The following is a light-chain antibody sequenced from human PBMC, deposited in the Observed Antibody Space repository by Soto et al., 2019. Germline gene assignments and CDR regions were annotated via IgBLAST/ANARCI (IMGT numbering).Light chain of an antibody. Sequence: QSVLTQPASVSGSPGQSITISCTGTSSDIGAYNFVSWYQQHPGKAPTLMLYDVNIRPSGVSNRFSGSKSGNTASLTISGLQAEDAADYYCTSWTTSTTMIFGGGTKLTVL. CDR3: TSWTTSTTMI. V-gene: IGLV2-14*03. J-gene: IGLJ2*01. CDR1: SSDIGAYNF. CDR2: DVN.